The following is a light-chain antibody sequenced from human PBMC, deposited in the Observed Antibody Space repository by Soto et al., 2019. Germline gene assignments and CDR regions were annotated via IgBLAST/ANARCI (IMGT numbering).Light chain of an antibody. CDR1: SSNIGAGYD. V-gene: IGLV1-40*01. CDR3: QSYDSSLSGLWV. Sequence: QSVLTQPPSVSGAPGQRVTSSCTRSSSNIGAGYDVHWYQQLPGTAPKLLIYGNSNRPSGVPDRISGSKPGTSAPLAITGLEAEDEADYYSQSYDSSLSGLWVFGGGTKLTVL. J-gene: IGLJ3*02. CDR2: GNS.